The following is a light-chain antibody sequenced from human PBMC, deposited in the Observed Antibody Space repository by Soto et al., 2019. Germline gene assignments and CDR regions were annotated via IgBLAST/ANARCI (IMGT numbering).Light chain of an antibody. CDR3: QQYGSSGT. J-gene: IGKJ1*01. V-gene: IGKV3-20*01. Sequence: EIVLTQSPGALSLSPGARATLSCRASQSFSNNYLAWYQQKPGEPPRLLNYGATNRTTGISEMCSGSACATFILPTISLLDADFAADYCCQQYGSSGTFGQGTKVDI. CDR1: QSFSNNY. CDR2: GAT.